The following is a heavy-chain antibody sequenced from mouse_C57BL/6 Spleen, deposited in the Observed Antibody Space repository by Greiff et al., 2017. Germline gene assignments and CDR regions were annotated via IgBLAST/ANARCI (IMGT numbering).Heavy chain of an antibody. J-gene: IGHJ1*03. V-gene: IGHV1-61*01. CDR3: ARATTVVDWYFDV. CDR2: IYPSDSET. Sequence: QVHVKQPGAELVRPGSSVKLSCKASGYTFTSYWMDWVKQRPGQGLEWIGNIYPSDSETHYNQKFKDKATLTVDKSSSTAYMQLSSLTSEDSAVYYCARATTVVDWYFDVWGTGTTVTVSS. D-gene: IGHD1-1*01. CDR1: GYTFTSYW.